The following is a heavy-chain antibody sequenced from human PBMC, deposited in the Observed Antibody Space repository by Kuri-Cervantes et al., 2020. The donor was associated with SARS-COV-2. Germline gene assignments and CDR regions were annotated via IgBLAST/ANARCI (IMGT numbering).Heavy chain of an antibody. CDR1: GFTFSDYY. CDR2: ISSSSSYT. D-gene: IGHD3-22*01. CDR3: ARASRLNSSGYYYSDPLLYFDY. Sequence: GGSLRLSCAASGFTFSDYYMSWIRQAPGKGLEWVSYISSSSSYTNYADSVKGRFTISRDNAKNSLYLQMNSLRAADTAVYYCARASRLNSSGYYYSDPLLYFDYWGQGTLVTVSS. V-gene: IGHV3-11*06. J-gene: IGHJ4*02.